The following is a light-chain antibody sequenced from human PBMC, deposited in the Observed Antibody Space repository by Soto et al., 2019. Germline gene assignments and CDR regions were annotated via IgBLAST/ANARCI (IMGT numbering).Light chain of an antibody. V-gene: IGLV2-14*01. CDR3: CSYAGSYTHV. Sequence: QSALTQPASVSGSPGQSITIPCSGRSSDLGGLNYVSWYQQHPGKVPKLIIYKVDNRPSGISDRFSASKSGNTASLTISGLQAEDEAHYYCCSYAGSYTHVFGTGTKVTVL. CDR1: SSDLGGLNY. J-gene: IGLJ1*01. CDR2: KVD.